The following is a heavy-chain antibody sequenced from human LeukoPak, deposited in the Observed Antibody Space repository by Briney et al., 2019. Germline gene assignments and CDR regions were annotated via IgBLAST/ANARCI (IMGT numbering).Heavy chain of an antibody. J-gene: IGHJ3*02. CDR2: IYYSGST. Sequence: SETLSLTCTVSGGSVSSGSYYWGWIRQPPGKGLEWLGYIYYSGSTNYNPSLKSRVTISVDTSKNQFSLKLCSVTAADTAVYYCARDPMAVAATLDAFDIWGQGTMVTVSS. CDR3: ARDPMAVAATLDAFDI. D-gene: IGHD2-15*01. V-gene: IGHV4-61*01. CDR1: GGSVSSGSYY.